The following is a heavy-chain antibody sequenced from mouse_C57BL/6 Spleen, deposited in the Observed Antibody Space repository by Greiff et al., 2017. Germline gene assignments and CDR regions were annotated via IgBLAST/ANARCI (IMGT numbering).Heavy chain of an antibody. D-gene: IGHD2-2*01. J-gene: IGHJ4*01. CDR3: ARRGYYGYSYYYAMDY. CDR2: IVPSDSYT. CDR1: GYTFTSYW. Sequence: QVQLQQPGAELVMPGASVKLSCKASGYTFTSYWMHWVKQRPGQGLEWIGEIVPSDSYTNYNQKFKGKSTLTVDTSSSTAYMQLSSLTSEDSAVYYCARRGYYGYSYYYAMDYWGQGTSVTVSS. V-gene: IGHV1-69*01.